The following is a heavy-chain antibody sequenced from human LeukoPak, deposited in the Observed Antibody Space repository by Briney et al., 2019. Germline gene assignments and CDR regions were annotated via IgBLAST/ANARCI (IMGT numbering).Heavy chain of an antibody. Sequence: GGSLRLSCAASGFTFSSYWMSWVRQAPGKGLEWVANIKQDGSEKYYVDSVKGRFTISRDNAKNTLYLQMNSLRAEDTAVYYCAKSSIAAAGTSDWFDPWGQGTLVTVSS. V-gene: IGHV3-7*01. CDR1: GFTFSSYW. CDR3: AKSSIAAAGTSDWFDP. D-gene: IGHD6-13*01. CDR2: IKQDGSEK. J-gene: IGHJ5*02.